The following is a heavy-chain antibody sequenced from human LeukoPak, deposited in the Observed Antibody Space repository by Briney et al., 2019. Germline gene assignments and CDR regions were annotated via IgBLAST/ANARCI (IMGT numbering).Heavy chain of an antibody. CDR3: AREMGGYHNWFDP. Sequence: PSETLSLTCTVSGGSISSYFWSWVRQPAGKGLEWIGRIYTSGSTNYTPSLKSRVTMSVGTSKNQFSLKLNSVTAADTAVYYCAREMGGYHNWFDPWGQGMLVTVSS. CDR1: GGSISSYF. J-gene: IGHJ5*02. V-gene: IGHV4-4*07. D-gene: IGHD3-22*01. CDR2: IYTSGST.